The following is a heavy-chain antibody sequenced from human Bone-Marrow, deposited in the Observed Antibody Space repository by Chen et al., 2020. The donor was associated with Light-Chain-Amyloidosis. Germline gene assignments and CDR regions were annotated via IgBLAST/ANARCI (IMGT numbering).Heavy chain of an antibody. J-gene: IGHJ5*01. V-gene: IGHV3-7*01. CDR1: GFHYSNHW. Sequence: VQLVESGGGLVQPGGSLRLSCAASGFHYSNHWLSWVRQATGKGLEWVANIKQDGSEKYFVDSVRGRFIISRDNTKTSLYLQMTSLRAEDTAVYYCARWEYNSGWYWLDSWGQGTLVTVSS. CDR3: ARWEYNSGWYWLDS. CDR2: IKQDGSEK. D-gene: IGHD6-19*01.